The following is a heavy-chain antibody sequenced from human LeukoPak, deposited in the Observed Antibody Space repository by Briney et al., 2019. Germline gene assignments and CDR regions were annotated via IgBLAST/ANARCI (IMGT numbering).Heavy chain of an antibody. J-gene: IGHJ4*02. CDR1: GYTFTSYG. CDR2: ISAYNGNT. CDR3: ATARGVGTTVDY. D-gene: IGHD2-8*01. Sequence: ASVKVSCKASGYTFTSYGISWVRQAPGQGLEWMGWISAYNGNTNYAQKLQGRVTMTTDTSTSTAYMELRSLRSDDTTVYYCATARGVGTTVDYWGQGTLATVSS. V-gene: IGHV1-18*01.